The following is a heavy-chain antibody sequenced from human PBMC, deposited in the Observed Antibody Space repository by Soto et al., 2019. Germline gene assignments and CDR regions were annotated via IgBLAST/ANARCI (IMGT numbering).Heavy chain of an antibody. CDR3: TRSTNWNYDYYFDY. D-gene: IGHD1-7*01. J-gene: IGHJ4*02. Sequence: QSGPTLVNPKQTLILTCAFSGFSLSRKGMSVSWIRQPPGKALEFLALIDWEEEKFSSPSLRTRLTVSKDTSKSQVVLTLTNVEPVDTATYYCTRSTNWNYDYYFDYWGQGTLVTVSS. CDR1: GFSLSRKGMS. V-gene: IGHV2-70*01. CDR2: IDWEEEK.